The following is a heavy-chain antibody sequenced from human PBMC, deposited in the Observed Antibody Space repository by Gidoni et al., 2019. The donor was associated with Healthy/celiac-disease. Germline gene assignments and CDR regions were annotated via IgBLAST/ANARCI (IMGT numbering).Heavy chain of an antibody. J-gene: IGHJ4*02. CDR3: ASIVANYYGSGSYYNYYFDY. D-gene: IGHD3-10*01. CDR2: INHSGST. V-gene: IGHV4-34*01. Sequence: QVQLQQWGAGLLKPSETLSLTCAVYGGSFSGYYWRWIRQPPGKGLEWIGEINHSGSTNYNPSLKSRVTISVDTSKNQFSLKLSSVNAADTAVYYCASIVANYYGSGSYYNYYFDYWGQGTLVTVSS. CDR1: GGSFSGYY.